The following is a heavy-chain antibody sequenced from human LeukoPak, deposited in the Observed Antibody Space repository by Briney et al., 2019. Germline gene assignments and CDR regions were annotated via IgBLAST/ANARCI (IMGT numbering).Heavy chain of an antibody. CDR1: GFTFSSYA. CDR2: ISCSGGST. D-gene: IGHD3-22*01. Sequence: GGSLRLSCAAPGFTFSSYARSWVPQAPGKGLEWVSPISCSGGSTYYADSVKGRFTISRDNSKNTLYLQMNSLRAEDTAVYYCAKERRITMIVVVIKESYFDYWGQGTLVTVSS. V-gene: IGHV3-23*01. J-gene: IGHJ4*02. CDR3: AKERRITMIVVVIKESYFDY.